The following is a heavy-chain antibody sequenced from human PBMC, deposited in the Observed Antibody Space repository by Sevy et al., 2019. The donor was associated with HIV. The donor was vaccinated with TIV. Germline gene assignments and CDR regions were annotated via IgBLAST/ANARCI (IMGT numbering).Heavy chain of an antibody. CDR3: ARRYFDL. V-gene: IGHV3-7*01. Sequence: GGSLRLSCAASGFTFDTYWMQWVRQAPGQGLEWVANIRQDGNELYYADSVRGRFTISRDNAKETLYLQMSNLRVEDSAIYYCARRYFDLWGQGTLVTVPS. CDR2: IRQDGNEL. J-gene: IGHJ4*02. CDR1: GFTFDTYW.